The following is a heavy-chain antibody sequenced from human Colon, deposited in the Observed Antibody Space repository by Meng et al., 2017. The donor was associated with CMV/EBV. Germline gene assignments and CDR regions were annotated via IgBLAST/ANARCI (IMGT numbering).Heavy chain of an antibody. CDR1: GFSVSGYY. Sequence: GESLKISCAASGFSVSGYYMSWVRQAPGKGLEWVSVIFSDASTLSIQSVAGRFTVSRDTLRNTVYLQMNSLRVNDTAVYYCAREPDDGEGFDPWGQGALVTVSS. J-gene: IGHJ5*02. V-gene: IGHV3-53*01. CDR3: AREPDDGEGFDP. CDR2: IFSDAST. D-gene: IGHD1-1*01.